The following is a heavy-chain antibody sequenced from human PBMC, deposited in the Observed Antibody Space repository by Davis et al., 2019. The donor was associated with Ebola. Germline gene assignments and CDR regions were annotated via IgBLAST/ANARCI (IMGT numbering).Heavy chain of an antibody. CDR1: GFTFSSYA. CDR2: ISGSGGST. CDR3: AKVLRFLEWSSTDAFDI. D-gene: IGHD3-3*01. J-gene: IGHJ3*02. Sequence: GESLKISCAGSGFTFSSYAMSWVRQAPGKGLEWVSAISGSGGSTYYADSVKGRFTISRDNSKNTLYLQMNSLRAEDTAVYYCAKVLRFLEWSSTDAFDIWGQGTMVTVSS. V-gene: IGHV3-23*01.